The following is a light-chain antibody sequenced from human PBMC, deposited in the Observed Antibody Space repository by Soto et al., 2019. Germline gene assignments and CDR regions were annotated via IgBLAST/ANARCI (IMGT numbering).Light chain of an antibody. J-gene: IGKJ3*01. Sequence: EIILTQSPASLSVSPGERATLSCRASQSVNNNLAWYQQKPGQAPRLLIYGASTRATGIPGRFRGSGSGTEFTLTITSLQSEDFAVYFCQQYGDSPFAFGPGTKLDVK. V-gene: IGKV3-15*01. CDR2: GAS. CDR1: QSVNNN. CDR3: QQYGDSPFA.